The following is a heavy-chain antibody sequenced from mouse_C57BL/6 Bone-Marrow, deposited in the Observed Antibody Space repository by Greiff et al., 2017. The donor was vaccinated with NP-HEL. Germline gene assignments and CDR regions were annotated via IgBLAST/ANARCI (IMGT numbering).Heavy chain of an antibody. J-gene: IGHJ4*01. D-gene: IGHD2-5*01. Sequence: VQLQQSGAELVRPGASVKLSCTVSGFTITDDYMHWVKQRPEQGLEWIGWIDPENGDTEYDSKFQGKATLTADTSSNTTYLQLSSLTSKDTTIYYCTAGYSNPYAMDYWGQGTSVTVSA. CDR1: GFTITDDY. V-gene: IGHV14-4*01. CDR2: IDPENGDT. CDR3: TAGYSNPYAMDY.